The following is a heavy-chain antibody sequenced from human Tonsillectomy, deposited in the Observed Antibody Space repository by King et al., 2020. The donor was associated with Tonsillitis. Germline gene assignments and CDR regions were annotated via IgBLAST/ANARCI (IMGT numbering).Heavy chain of an antibody. J-gene: IGHJ5*02. CDR2: MNPNSGNT. Sequence: GQLVQSGAEVKKPGASVKVSCEASGYTFTSYHINWVRQATGQGREWMGWMNPNSGNTGYAQKFQVRVTMTRNTSISTAYMELSSLRSDDTAVYFCARGFDWIAMIQHWFDPWGQGTLVTVSS. CDR1: GYTFTSYH. CDR3: ARGFDWIAMIQHWFDP. V-gene: IGHV1-8*02. D-gene: IGHD2-21*01.